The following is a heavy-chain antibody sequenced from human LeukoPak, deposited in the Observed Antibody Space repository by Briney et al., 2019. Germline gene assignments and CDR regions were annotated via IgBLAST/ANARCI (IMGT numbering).Heavy chain of an antibody. J-gene: IGHJ4*02. D-gene: IGHD2-15*01. Sequence: GGSLRLSCAASEFTFDDYGMSWVRQAPGKGLEWVSSIKWNGGSTGYADSVKGRFTISRDNAKNSLYLQMNSLRAEDTALYYCARDGGDCSGDSCYVDYWGQGTLVTVSS. CDR3: ARDGGDCSGDSCYVDY. CDR2: IKWNGGST. V-gene: IGHV3-20*04. CDR1: EFTFDDYG.